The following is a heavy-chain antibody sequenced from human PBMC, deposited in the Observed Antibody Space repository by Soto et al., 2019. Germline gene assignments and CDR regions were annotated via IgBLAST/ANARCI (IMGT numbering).Heavy chain of an antibody. CDR1: GFIFSSFW. CDR2: INGDGASL. V-gene: IGHV3-74*03. CDR3: ARHRHPRGTVGATSPLDP. J-gene: IGHJ5*02. D-gene: IGHD1-26*01. Sequence: EVRLEEAGGGFVQPGGSLRVSCSGSGFIFSSFWMHWVRQGPGKGLEWVSRINGDGASLAYAESVKGRFSISRDKSNNTLYLQMRRVRAEDTAVYFCARHRHPRGTVGATSPLDPWGQGTQVTVSS.